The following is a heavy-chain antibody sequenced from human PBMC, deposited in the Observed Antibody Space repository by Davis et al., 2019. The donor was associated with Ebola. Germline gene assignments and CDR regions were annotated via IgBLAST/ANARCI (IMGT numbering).Heavy chain of an antibody. Sequence: PGGSLRLSCAASGFTFSSYAMSWVRQAPGKGLEWVLAISGSGGSTYYADSVKGRFTISRDNSKNTLYLQMNSLRAEDTAVYYCAKDLTYYYDSSGYHGGYFDYWGQGTLVTVSS. CDR3: AKDLTYYYDSSGYHGGYFDY. J-gene: IGHJ4*02. D-gene: IGHD3-22*01. CDR1: GFTFSSYA. CDR2: ISGSGGST. V-gene: IGHV3-23*01.